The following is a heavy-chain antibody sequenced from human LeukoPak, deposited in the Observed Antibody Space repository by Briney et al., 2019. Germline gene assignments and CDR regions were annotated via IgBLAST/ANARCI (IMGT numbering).Heavy chain of an antibody. Sequence: PSETLSLTCAISDEPFSGYYWGWIRQPPGKGLELIGEINRNGNTDYNPSLKSRVSMSIDTSKNQFSLKLSSVTAADTAVYYCARYSYCGGDCYDAFDIWGQGTMVTVSS. CDR2: INRNGNT. CDR3: ARYSYCGGDCYDAFDI. D-gene: IGHD2-21*02. V-gene: IGHV4-34*10. J-gene: IGHJ3*02. CDR1: DEPFSGYY.